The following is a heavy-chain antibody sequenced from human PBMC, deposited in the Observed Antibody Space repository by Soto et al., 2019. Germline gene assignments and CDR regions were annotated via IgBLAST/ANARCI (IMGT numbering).Heavy chain of an antibody. J-gene: IGHJ6*02. Sequence: ASVKVSCKASGGTFSSYAISWVRQAPGQGLEWMGGIIPIFGTANYAQKFQGRVTITADESTSTAYMELSSLRSEDTAVYYCARDLTRGIAAAGRRYYYGMDVWG. V-gene: IGHV1-69*13. CDR3: ARDLTRGIAAAGRRYYYGMDV. D-gene: IGHD6-13*01. CDR1: GGTFSSYA. CDR2: IIPIFGTA.